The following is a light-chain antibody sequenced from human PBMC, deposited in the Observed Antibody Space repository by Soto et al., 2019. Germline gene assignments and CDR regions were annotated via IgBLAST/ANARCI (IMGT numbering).Light chain of an antibody. CDR2: DAS. J-gene: IGKJ3*01. CDR3: QKYDNLPTLT. Sequence: DIQMTQSPSSLSASVGETVTITCQATQDISDSLNWYQQKPGKAPNLLIYDASTLKAGVPSRFSGSGSGTDFTFTIMSLQPEDFATYYCQKYDNLPTLTFGPGNKVHIK. CDR1: QDISDS. V-gene: IGKV1-33*01.